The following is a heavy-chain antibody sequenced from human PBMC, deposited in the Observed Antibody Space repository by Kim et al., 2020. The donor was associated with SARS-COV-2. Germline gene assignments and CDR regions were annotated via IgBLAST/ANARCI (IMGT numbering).Heavy chain of an antibody. J-gene: IGHJ4*02. D-gene: IGHD3-16*01. V-gene: IGHV5-51*01. Sequence: GESLKISCKGFGYNFATYWIGWVRQMPGKGLEWMGIIYPDDSDTRYSPSFQGQVTISADKSISTASLQWSSLKASDTAMYYCARRTITPWGRENFDYWGQGTLVTVSS. CDR1: GYNFATYW. CDR3: ARRTITPWGRENFDY. CDR2: IYPDDSDT.